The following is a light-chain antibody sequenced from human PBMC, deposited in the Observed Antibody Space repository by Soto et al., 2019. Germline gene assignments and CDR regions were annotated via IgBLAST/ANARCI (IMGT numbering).Light chain of an antibody. J-gene: IGKJ3*01. CDR2: AAS. Sequence: DIQMTQSPSSLSASVGDRVTITCRASQSISTYLNWYQQKPGKAPKLLIYAASSLQSGVPSRFSCSGSGTDFTLTISSLQPEDFATYYCQRSYKTPRFTFGPGTKVDIK. V-gene: IGKV1-39*01. CDR1: QSISTY. CDR3: QRSYKTPRFT.